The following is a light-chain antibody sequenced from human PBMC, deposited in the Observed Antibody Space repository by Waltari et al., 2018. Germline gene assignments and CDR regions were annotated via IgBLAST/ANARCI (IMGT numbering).Light chain of an antibody. CDR1: RSDIGSFNL. V-gene: IGLV2-23*02. J-gene: IGLJ1*01. Sequence: QSALTQPSPLSGSPGQSITIPCTGTRSDIGSFNLVSWYQQHPGKAPKLLIYEVDKRPSGVSDRFSGSKSGNTASLTISGLQAEDETDYYCYSYAGASTYVFGTGTKVTVL. CDR2: EVD. CDR3: YSYAGASTYV.